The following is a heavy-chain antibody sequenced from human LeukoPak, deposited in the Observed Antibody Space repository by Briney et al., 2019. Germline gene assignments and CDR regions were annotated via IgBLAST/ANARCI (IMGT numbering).Heavy chain of an antibody. D-gene: IGHD4-17*01. CDR1: GGSISSYY. V-gene: IGHV4-59*08. Sequence: SETLCLTCTVSGGSISSYYWSWIRQPPGKGLEWIGYIYYSGSTNYNPSLKSRVTISVDTSKNQFSLKLSSVTAADTAVYYCARSPYGDYPSYYYGMDVWGQGTTVTVSS. CDR3: ARSPYGDYPSYYYGMDV. CDR2: IYYSGST. J-gene: IGHJ6*02.